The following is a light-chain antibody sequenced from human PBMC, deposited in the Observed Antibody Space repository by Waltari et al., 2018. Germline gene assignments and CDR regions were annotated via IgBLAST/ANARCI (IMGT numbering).Light chain of an antibody. J-gene: IGLJ2*01. CDR3: GAWDSSLSAGV. CDR1: RSNIGNNY. CDR2: DNN. Sequence: QSVVTQPPSVSADPGQKVTISCSGARSNIGNNYVAGYQRLPGTAPKLLIYDNNKRPSGIPDRFSGSKSGTSATLAIAGLQTGDEADYFCGAWDSSLSAGVFGGGTKLTVL. V-gene: IGLV1-51*01.